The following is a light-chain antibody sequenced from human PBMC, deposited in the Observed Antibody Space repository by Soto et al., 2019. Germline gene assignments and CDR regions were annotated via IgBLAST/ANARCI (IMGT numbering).Light chain of an antibody. CDR3: QQRSKWPLT. J-gene: IGKJ4*01. CDR1: QSVTDF. Sequence: EIVLTQSPVTLSLSPGERATLSCRASQSVTDFLAWYQQKPGQAPRLLIYDASNRATGIPARFSGCGSGTDFTLTISSLEPEDFAVYYCQQRSKWPLTFGGGTKVDI. CDR2: DAS. V-gene: IGKV3-11*01.